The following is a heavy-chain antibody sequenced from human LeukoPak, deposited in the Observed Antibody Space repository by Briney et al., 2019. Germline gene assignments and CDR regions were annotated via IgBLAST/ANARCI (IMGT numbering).Heavy chain of an antibody. V-gene: IGHV4-34*01. CDR3: ARGRLSYYYDSSGYSP. CDR1: GVSFSGYY. Sequence: PSETLSLTCAVYGVSFSGYYWSWIRQPPGKGLEWIGEINHSGSTNYNPSLKSQVTISVDTSKNQFSLKLSSVTAADTAVYYCARGRLSYYYDSSGYSPWGQGTLVTVSS. D-gene: IGHD3-22*01. J-gene: IGHJ5*02. CDR2: INHSGST.